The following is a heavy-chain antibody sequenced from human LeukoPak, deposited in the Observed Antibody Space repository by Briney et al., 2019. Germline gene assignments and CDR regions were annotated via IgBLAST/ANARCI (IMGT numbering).Heavy chain of an antibody. V-gene: IGHV3-23*01. CDR2: ISGSGGST. D-gene: IGHD3-3*01. J-gene: IGHJ4*02. CDR3: AKPAGTIFGVVHRNPYFDY. CDR1: GFTFSSYA. Sequence: PGGSLRLSCAASGFTFSSYAMSWVRQAPGKGLEWVSAISGSGGSTYYADSVKGRFTISRDNSENTLYLQMNSLRAEDTAVYYCAKPAGTIFGVVHRNPYFDYWGQGTLVTVSS.